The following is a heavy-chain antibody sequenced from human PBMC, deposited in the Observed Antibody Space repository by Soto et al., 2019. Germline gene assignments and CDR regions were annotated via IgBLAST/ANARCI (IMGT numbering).Heavy chain of an antibody. CDR1: GYTFTSYA. CDR3: ARTGYCSGTSCDRNYDYYHMDV. CDR2: INAGNGNK. D-gene: IGHD2-2*02. J-gene: IGHJ6*03. Sequence: QVQLVQSGAEVKKPGASVKVSCTASGYTFTSYAMHWVRQAPGQRLEWMGWINAGNGNKKYSQTVKGRVTITRDTSTSTAYMDLSSLRSEDTAVYYCARTGYCSGTSCDRNYDYYHMDVWGKGTTVTVSS. V-gene: IGHV1-3*01.